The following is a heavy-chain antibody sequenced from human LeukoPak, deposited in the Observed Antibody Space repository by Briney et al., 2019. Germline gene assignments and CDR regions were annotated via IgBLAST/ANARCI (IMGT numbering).Heavy chain of an antibody. CDR1: GFAFAEHG. CDR3: ARAPITSPFYFDY. D-gene: IGHD2-2*01. V-gene: IGHV3-20*04. Sequence: AGGSLRLSCTASGFAFAEHGMSWVRQVPGKGLEWVFGINWSGGSTGYADPLRGRFTISRDNAKNSLYLQMDSLRAEDTALYYCARAPITSPFYFDYWGQGTLVTVSS. J-gene: IGHJ4*02. CDR2: INWSGGST.